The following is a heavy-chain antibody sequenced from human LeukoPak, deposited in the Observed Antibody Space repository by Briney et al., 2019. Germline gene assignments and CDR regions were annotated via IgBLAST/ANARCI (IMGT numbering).Heavy chain of an antibody. CDR3: ACAPPIPYYYMDV. CDR2: ISYDGSNK. V-gene: IGHV3-30-3*01. J-gene: IGHJ6*03. CDR1: GFTFSSYA. Sequence: GGSLRLSCAASGFTFSSYAVHWVRQAPGKGLEWVAVISYDGSNKYYADSVKGRFTISRDNSKNTLYLQMNSLRAEDTAVYYCACAPPIPYYYMDVWGKGTTVTVSS.